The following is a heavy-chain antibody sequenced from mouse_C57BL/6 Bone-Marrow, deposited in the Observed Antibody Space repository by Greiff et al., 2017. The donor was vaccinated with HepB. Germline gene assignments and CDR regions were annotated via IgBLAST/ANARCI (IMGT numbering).Heavy chain of an antibody. CDR2: INPGSGGT. V-gene: IGHV1-54*01. CDR1: GYAFTNYL. CDR3: ARGAQAFAY. D-gene: IGHD3-2*02. Sequence: VQLQQSGAELVRPGTSVKVSCKASGYAFTNYLIEWVKQRPGQGLEWIGVINPGSGGTNYNEKFKGKATLTADKSSSTAYMQLSSLTSEDSAVYFCARGAQAFAYWGQGTLVTVSA. J-gene: IGHJ3*01.